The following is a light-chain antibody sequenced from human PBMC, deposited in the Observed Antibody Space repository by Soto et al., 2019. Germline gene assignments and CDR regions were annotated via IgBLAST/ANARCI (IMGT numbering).Light chain of an antibody. CDR3: HYYDDSPPFP. CDR2: GAS. Sequence: EIVLTQSSGTLSLSPGERATFSCRASQTINSKYLAWYQQKPGQAPRLLIYGASSRATGIPDRFRGSGSGTDFALTISRLEPEDCSVYYCHYYDDSPPFPFGPGTRLDIK. CDR1: QTINSKY. V-gene: IGKV3-20*01. J-gene: IGKJ3*01.